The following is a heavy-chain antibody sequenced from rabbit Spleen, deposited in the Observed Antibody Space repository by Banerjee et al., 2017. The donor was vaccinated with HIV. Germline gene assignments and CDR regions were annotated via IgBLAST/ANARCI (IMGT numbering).Heavy chain of an antibody. V-gene: IGHV1S40*01. CDR2: IDPIFGIT. CDR1: GLDFSSSDW. D-gene: IGHD6-1*01. J-gene: IGHJ4*01. Sequence: QSLEESGGDLVKPGASLTLTCTASGLDFSSSDWIYWVRQAPGKGLEWIGYIDPIFGITYFANWAKGRFTIAKTSSTTVTLQMTSLTAADTATYFCARDILRLISFNLWGQGTLVTVS. CDR3: ARDILRLISFNL.